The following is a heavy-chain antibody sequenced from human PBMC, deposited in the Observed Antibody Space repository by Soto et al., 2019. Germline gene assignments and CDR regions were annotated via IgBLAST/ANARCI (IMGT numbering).Heavy chain of an antibody. J-gene: IGHJ4*02. D-gene: IGHD5-12*01. CDR1: GGSISSGGYS. Sequence: SETLSLTCAVSGGSISSGGYSWSWIRQPPGKGLEWIGYIYHSGSTYYNPSLKSRVTISVDRSKNQFSLKLSSVTAADTAVYYCARALMATIDYWGQGTLVTVSS. CDR2: IYHSGST. V-gene: IGHV4-30-2*01. CDR3: ARALMATIDY.